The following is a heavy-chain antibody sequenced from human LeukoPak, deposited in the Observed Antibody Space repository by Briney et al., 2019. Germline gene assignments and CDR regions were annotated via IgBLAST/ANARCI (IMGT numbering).Heavy chain of an antibody. Sequence: SVNVSCKASGYTFTSYDIIWVRQATGHGLEWMGWKNPNIGNTGYTQKSQGRVTMTRNTSISTAYMELSSLRSEDTAVYYCARVRPGGALYGMDVWGQGTTVTVSS. CDR2: KNPNIGNT. J-gene: IGHJ6*02. CDR3: ARVRPGGALYGMDV. D-gene: IGHD3-10*01. V-gene: IGHV1-8*01. CDR1: GYTFTSYD.